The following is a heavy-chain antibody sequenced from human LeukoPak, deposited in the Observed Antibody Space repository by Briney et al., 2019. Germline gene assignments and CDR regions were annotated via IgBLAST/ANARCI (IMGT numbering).Heavy chain of an antibody. V-gene: IGHV1-69*04. CDR3: ARVMTVTTFNYYYGMDV. Sequence: SVKVSCKASGGTFSSYAISWVRQAPGQGLERMGRIIPILGIANYAQKFQGRVTITADKSTSTAYMELSSLRSEDTAVYYCARVMTVTTFNYYYGMDVWGQGTTVTVSS. CDR1: GGTFSSYA. D-gene: IGHD4-17*01. CDR2: IIPILGIA. J-gene: IGHJ6*02.